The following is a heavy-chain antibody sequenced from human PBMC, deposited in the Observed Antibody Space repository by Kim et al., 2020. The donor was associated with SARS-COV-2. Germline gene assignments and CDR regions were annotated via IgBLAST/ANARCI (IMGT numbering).Heavy chain of an antibody. CDR1: GFTFSSCA. D-gene: IGHD3-10*01. Sequence: GGSLRLSCAASGFTFSSCAMHWVRQAPGKGLERVAVISYDGSNKNYADSVKGRFTISRDNSKNTLYLQMNSLRAEDTALYYCAREPWPRLRGVTYSYYGMVVWGQGTTVTVSS. CDR2: ISYDGSNK. V-gene: IGHV3-30-3*01. CDR3: AREPWPRLRGVTYSYYGMVV. J-gene: IGHJ6*02.